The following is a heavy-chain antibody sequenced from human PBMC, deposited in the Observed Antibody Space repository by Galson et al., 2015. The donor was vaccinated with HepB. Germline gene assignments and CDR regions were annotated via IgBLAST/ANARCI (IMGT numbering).Heavy chain of an antibody. CDR2: ISSSSSYI. V-gene: IGHV3-21*01. D-gene: IGHD1-26*01. CDR3: ARDRGGSYYYYYYGMDV. Sequence: SLRLSCAASGFTFSSYSMNWVRQAPGKGLEWVSSISSSSSYIYYADSVKGRFTISRDNAKNSLYLQMNSLRAEDTAVYYCARDRGGSYYYYYYGMDVWGQGTTVTVSS. CDR1: GFTFSSYS. J-gene: IGHJ6*02.